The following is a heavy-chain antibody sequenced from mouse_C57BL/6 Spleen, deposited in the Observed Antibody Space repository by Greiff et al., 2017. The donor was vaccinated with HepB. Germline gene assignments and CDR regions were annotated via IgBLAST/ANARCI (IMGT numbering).Heavy chain of an antibody. Sequence: VKLQESDAELVKPGASVKISCKVSGYTFTDHTIHWMKQRPEQGLEWIGYIYPRDGSTKYNEKFKGKATLTADKSSSTAYMQLNSLTSEDSAVYFCARWKLGEGVFDYWGQGTTLTVSS. J-gene: IGHJ2*01. CDR3: ARWKLGEGVFDY. CDR2: IYPRDGST. D-gene: IGHD4-1*01. CDR1: GYTFTDHT. V-gene: IGHV1-78*01.